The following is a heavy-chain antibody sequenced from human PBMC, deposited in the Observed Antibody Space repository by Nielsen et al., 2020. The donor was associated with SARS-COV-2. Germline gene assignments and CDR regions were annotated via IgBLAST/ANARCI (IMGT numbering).Heavy chain of an antibody. J-gene: IGHJ4*02. CDR2: ISAYNGNT. V-gene: IGHV1-18*04. D-gene: IGHD3-22*01. CDR1: GYTSTSYG. Sequence: ASVKASCKAPGYTSTSYGISWVRQALGQGLEWMGWISAYNGNTNYAQKLQGRVTMTTDTSTSTAYMELRSLRSDDTAVYYCARVRHPTIYDSSGYLGYWGQGTLVTVSS. CDR3: ARVRHPTIYDSSGYLGY.